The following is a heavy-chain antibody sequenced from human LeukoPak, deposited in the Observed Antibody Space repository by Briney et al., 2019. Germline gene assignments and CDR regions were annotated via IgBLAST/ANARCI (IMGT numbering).Heavy chain of an antibody. Sequence: GGSLRLSCAASGFTFSSYEMNWVGQAPGKRLEWVSYISSSGSTIYYADSVKGRFTISRDNAKNSLYLQMNSLRAEDTAVYYCARQVGYSYGYGESSDWGQGTLVTVSS. J-gene: IGHJ4*02. CDR1: GFTFSSYE. D-gene: IGHD5-18*01. CDR2: ISSSGSTI. V-gene: IGHV3-48*03. CDR3: ARQVGYSYGYGESSD.